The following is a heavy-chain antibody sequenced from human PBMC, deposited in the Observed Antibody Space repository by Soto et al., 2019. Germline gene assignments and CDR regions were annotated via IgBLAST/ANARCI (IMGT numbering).Heavy chain of an antibody. D-gene: IGHD6-6*01. CDR2: IIPIFGTA. CDR1: GGTFSSYA. J-gene: IGHJ4*02. Sequence: QVQLVQSGAEVKKPGSSVKVSCKASGGTFSSYAISWVRQAPGQGLEWMGGIIPIFGTANYAQKSKGRVTITADESTSKDYMELSSLRSEDTAVYYCARRRSSSSMLFDYWGQGTLVTVSS. V-gene: IGHV1-69*01. CDR3: ARRRSSSSMLFDY.